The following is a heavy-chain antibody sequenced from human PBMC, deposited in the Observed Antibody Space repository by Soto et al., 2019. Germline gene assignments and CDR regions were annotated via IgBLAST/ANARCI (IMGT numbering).Heavy chain of an antibody. CDR3: ASDSPPVDY. J-gene: IGHJ4*02. Sequence: QVQLVQSGAEVKKPGASVKVSCKASGYTFTSYGISWVRQAPGQGLEWMGWISAYNGNTKNAQKLQXXXTXXTATSTSTAYMELRSLRSDATAVYYCASDSPPVDYWGQGTLVTVSS. V-gene: IGHV1-18*01. CDR1: GYTFTSYG. CDR2: ISAYNGNT.